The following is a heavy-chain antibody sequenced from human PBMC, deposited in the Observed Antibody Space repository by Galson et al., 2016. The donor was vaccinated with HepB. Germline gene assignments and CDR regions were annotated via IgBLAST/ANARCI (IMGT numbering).Heavy chain of an antibody. V-gene: IGHV3-53*01. CDR2: IFSGDAT. CDR1: GFSVSGKY. CDR3: EGYSDPFEI. D-gene: IGHD3-22*01. J-gene: IGHJ3*02. Sequence: SLRLSCAASGFSVSGKYMSWARQAPGKGLEWVSAIFSGDATYYRDSVKGRFTISRDTSKNTLYFQMNNLRAEDTAIYYCEGYSDPFEIWGQGTMVTVSS.